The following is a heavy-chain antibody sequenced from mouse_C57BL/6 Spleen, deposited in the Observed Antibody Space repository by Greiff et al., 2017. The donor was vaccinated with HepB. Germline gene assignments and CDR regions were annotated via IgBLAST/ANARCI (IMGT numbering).Heavy chain of an antibody. J-gene: IGHJ4*01. D-gene: IGHD1-1*01. CDR1: GYTFTNYW. CDR3: ARGGGYYYGSRDYAMDY. Sequence: VQRVESGAELVRPGTSVKMSCKASGYTFTNYWIGWAKQRPGHGLEWIGDIYPGGGYTNYNEKFKGKATLTADKSSSTAYMQFSSLTSEDSAIYYCARGGGYYYGSRDYAMDYWGQGTSVTVSS. V-gene: IGHV1-63*01. CDR2: IYPGGGYT.